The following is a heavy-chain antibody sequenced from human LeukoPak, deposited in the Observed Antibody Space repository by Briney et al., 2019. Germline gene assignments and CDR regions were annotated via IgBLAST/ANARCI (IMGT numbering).Heavy chain of an antibody. V-gene: IGHV4-38-2*02. J-gene: IGHJ4*02. CDR1: GYSISSGYY. Sequence: PSETLSLTCTVSGYSISSGYYWGWIRPPPGKGLEWIGSIFHSGSTYYNPSLKSRVTISGDTSKNQFSLKLSSVTAADTAVYYCARAHPYYDSSGYYYPFDYWGQGTLVTVSS. CDR2: IFHSGST. D-gene: IGHD3-22*01. CDR3: ARAHPYYDSSGYYYPFDY.